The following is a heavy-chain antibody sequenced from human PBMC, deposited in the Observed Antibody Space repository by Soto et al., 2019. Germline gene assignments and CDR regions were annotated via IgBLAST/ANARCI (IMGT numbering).Heavy chain of an antibody. V-gene: IGHV3-23*01. CDR1: GFIFSNSA. CDR3: AKGHDIWSGYNYYYGMYV. J-gene: IGHJ6*02. Sequence: VGSLRLSCAASGFIFSNSAMSWVRQAPGKGLEWVSGISGNGHSTSYGDSVKGRLSISRDNSKNTLYLQMNSLRADDTAVYFCAKGHDIWSGYNYYYGMYVWGQGTPVTVSS. D-gene: IGHD3-3*01. CDR2: ISGNGHST.